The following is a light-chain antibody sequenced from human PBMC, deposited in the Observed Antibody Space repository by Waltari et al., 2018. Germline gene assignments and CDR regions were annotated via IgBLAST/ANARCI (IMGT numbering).Light chain of an antibody. Sequence: EIVLTQSPATLSLSPGEGATLSCRASQTIRANYLAWFQQKPGQAPRPLIYDVSTRATGIPDRFSGSGSGTDFSLTISRLEAEDFAVYYCQQYGISPRTFGQGTKVEIK. CDR2: DVS. CDR3: QQYGISPRT. CDR1: QTIRANY. J-gene: IGKJ1*01. V-gene: IGKV3-20*01.